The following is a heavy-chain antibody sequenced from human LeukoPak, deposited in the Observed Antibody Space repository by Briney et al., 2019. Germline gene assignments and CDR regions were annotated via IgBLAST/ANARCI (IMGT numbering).Heavy chain of an antibody. Sequence: PGGSLRLSCAASGFTFNSYSMNWVRQAPGKGLEWVTYIRYDGRNKFYADFVKGRFTTSRDNSKSTLFLQMSSLRTEDTAIYYCAKGGSNNWSFDYWGQGTLVTVSS. D-gene: IGHD1-1*01. CDR3: AKGGSNNWSFDY. J-gene: IGHJ4*02. CDR1: GFTFNSYS. CDR2: IRYDGRNK. V-gene: IGHV3-30*02.